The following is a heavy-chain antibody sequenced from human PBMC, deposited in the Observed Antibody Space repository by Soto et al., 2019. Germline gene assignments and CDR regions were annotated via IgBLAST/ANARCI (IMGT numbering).Heavy chain of an antibody. CDR2: IYYSGST. CDR1: GGSISSYY. Sequence: SETLSLTCTVSGGSISSYYWSWIRQPPGKGLEWIGYIYYSGSTNYNPSLKSRVTISVDTSKNQFSLKLSSVTAADTAVYYCARDTWVRYEGVSDYYCMDVWGQGTTVTVSS. J-gene: IGHJ6*02. D-gene: IGHD3-16*01. CDR3: ARDTWVRYEGVSDYYCMDV. V-gene: IGHV4-59*01.